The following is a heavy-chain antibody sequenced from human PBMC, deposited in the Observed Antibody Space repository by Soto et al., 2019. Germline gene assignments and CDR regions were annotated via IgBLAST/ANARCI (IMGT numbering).Heavy chain of an antibody. D-gene: IGHD1-26*01. J-gene: IGHJ4*02. Sequence: PSETLSLTCTVSGGSISSSSYYWGWIRQPPGKGLEWIGSIYYSGSTYYNPSLKSRVTISVDTSKNQFSLKLSSVTAADTAVYYCARDVGMGATSLAYWGQGTLVTVSS. CDR3: ARDVGMGATSLAY. CDR1: GGSISSSSYY. CDR2: IYYSGST. V-gene: IGHV4-39*02.